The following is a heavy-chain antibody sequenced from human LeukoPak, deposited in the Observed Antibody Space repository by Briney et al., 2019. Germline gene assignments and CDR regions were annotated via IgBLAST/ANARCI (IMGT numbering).Heavy chain of an antibody. J-gene: IGHJ4*02. CDR1: GFSFSDYS. CDR3: ASGITIFGVALDY. D-gene: IGHD3-3*01. CDR2: ISGNSAYI. Sequence: GGSLRLSCVASGFSFSDYSVTWVRQAPGKGLKWVSSISGNSAYIFDADSVKGRFTISRDNTKNLVYLQMNSLRAEGTAVYYCASGITIFGVALDYWGQGTLVTVSS. V-gene: IGHV3-21*01.